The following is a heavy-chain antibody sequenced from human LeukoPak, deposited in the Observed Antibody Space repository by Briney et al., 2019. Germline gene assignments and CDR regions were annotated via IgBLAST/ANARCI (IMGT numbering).Heavy chain of an antibody. J-gene: IGHJ4*02. CDR2: IYTSGST. D-gene: IGHD6-19*01. CDR3: ARSLISVAGTFDS. Sequence: SETLSLTCTVSDGSIISYYWSWIRQPAGKGLEWIGRIYTSGSTNYTPSLKSRVTMSVDTSKNQFSLRLSSVTAADTAVYYCARSLISVAGTFDSWGQGTLVTVSS. V-gene: IGHV4-4*07. CDR1: DGSIISYY.